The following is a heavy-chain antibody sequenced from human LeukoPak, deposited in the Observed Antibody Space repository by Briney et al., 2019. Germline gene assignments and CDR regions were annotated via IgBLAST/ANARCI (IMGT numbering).Heavy chain of an antibody. CDR3: ATAPYEYIWGTYRTNLFDP. CDR1: GGSISSYY. V-gene: IGHV4-59*08. Sequence: SETLSLTCTVSGGSISSYYWSWVRQPAGKGLEWIGYIYYSGSTNYNPSLKSRVTISVDTSKNQFSLKLNSMTAADTAVYYCATAPYEYIWGTYRTNLFDPWGQGTLVTVSS. D-gene: IGHD3-16*02. J-gene: IGHJ5*02. CDR2: IYYSGST.